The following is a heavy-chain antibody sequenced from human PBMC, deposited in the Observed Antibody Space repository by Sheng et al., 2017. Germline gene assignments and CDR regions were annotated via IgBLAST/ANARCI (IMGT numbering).Heavy chain of an antibody. V-gene: IGHV4-38-2*02. J-gene: IGHJ4*02. D-gene: IGHD1-1*01. Sequence: QVQLQESGPGLVKPSETLSLTCTVSGYSISSGYHWGWIRQPPGKGLEWIGSIHHTANTYYNPSLESRVTISVDTSKNQFSLKLTSVTAADTAVYHCARDLYKGDFDSWGQGTLVTVSS. CDR2: IHHTANT. CDR1: GYSISSGYH. CDR3: ARDLYKGDFDS.